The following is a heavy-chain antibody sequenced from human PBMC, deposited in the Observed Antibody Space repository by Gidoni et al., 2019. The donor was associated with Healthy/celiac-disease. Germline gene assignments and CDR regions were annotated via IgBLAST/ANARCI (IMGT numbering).Heavy chain of an antibody. D-gene: IGHD2-15*01. CDR2: ISYDGSNK. Sequence: GKGLEWVAVISYDGSNKYYADSVKGRFTISRDNSKNTLYLQMNSLRAEDTAVYYCANGGYCSGGSCYSGFHYYGMDVWGQGTTVTVSS. J-gene: IGHJ6*02. CDR3: ANGGYCSGGSCYSGFHYYGMDV. V-gene: IGHV3-30*18.